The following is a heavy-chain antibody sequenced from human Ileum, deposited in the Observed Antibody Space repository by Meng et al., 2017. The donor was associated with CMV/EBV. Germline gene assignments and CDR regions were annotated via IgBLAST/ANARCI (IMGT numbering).Heavy chain of an antibody. Sequence: SMSGRLDYWAWIRQPPGRGLEWVGSVYYSGSIYKNPSLESRVSLSVDTSKNQFSLRINSVTAADTATYYCARQFGDNWIPKARFDYWGQGTLVTVSS. V-gene: IGHV4-39*07. CDR1: SMSGRLDY. D-gene: IGHD1-20*01. J-gene: IGHJ4*02. CDR2: VYYSGSI. CDR3: ARQFGDNWIPKARFDY.